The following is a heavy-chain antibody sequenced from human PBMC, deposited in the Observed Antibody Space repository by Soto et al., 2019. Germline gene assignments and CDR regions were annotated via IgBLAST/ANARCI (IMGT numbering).Heavy chain of an antibody. V-gene: IGHV3-48*03. CDR1: GFTFSSYE. CDR2: ISSTGSGT. CDR3: VRDLHEPLANGALRVAN. Sequence: EMQLVESGGGLVQPGGSLRLSCAASGFTFSSYEMHWVRQAPGKGLEWLSYISSTGSGTHYADSVTGRFTMSRDNTKNSVSLQMSSLRAEDTAVYYCVRDLHEPLANGALRVANWGQGTQVTVSS. J-gene: IGHJ4*02. D-gene: IGHD2-8*01.